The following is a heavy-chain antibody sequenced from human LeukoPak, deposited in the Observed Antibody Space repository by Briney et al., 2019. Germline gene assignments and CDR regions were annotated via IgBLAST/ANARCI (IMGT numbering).Heavy chain of an antibody. CDR2: ISYDGSNK. CDR1: GVTFSSYA. CDR3: AREIESMDV. V-gene: IGHV3-30-3*01. J-gene: IGHJ6*02. Sequence: GGSLRLSCAASGVTFSSYAMHWVREAPGEGVEWGAVISYDGSNKYYADSVKGRFTISRDNSNNTLYLQMNSLRAEDTAVYYCAREIESMDVWGQGTTVTVSS.